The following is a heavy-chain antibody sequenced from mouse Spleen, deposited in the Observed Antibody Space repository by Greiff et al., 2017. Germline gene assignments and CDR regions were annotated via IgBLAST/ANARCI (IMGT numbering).Heavy chain of an antibody. Sequence: VKLQQSGPGLVQPSQSLSITCTVSGFSLTSYGVHWVRQSPGKGLEWLGVIWSGGSTDYNAAFISRLSISKDNSKSQVFFKMNSLQADDTAIYYCARNHYGSSTGYFDYWGQGTTLTVSS. J-gene: IGHJ2*01. CDR2: IWSGGST. CDR3: ARNHYGSSTGYFDY. D-gene: IGHD1-1*01. V-gene: IGHV2-2*01. CDR1: GFSLTSYG.